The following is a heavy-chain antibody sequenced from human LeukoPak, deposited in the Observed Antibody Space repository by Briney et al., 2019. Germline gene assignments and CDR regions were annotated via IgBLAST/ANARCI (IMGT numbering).Heavy chain of an antibody. CDR2: INPNSGGT. J-gene: IGHJ4*02. CDR3: AREGIVAALVYFDY. V-gene: IGHV1-2*02. D-gene: IGHD1-26*01. CDR1: GYTFTGYY. Sequence: ASVKVSCKASGYTFTGYYMHWVRQAPGQGLEWMGWINPNSGGTNYAQKFQGRVTMTRDTSISTAYMELSRLRSDDTAVYYCAREGIVAALVYFDYWGQGTLVTVSS.